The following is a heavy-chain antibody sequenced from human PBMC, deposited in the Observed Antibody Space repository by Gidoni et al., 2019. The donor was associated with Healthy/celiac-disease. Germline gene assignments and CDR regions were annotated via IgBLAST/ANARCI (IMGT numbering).Heavy chain of an antibody. CDR2: ISPILGIA. D-gene: IGHD3-22*01. V-gene: IGHV1-69*04. J-gene: IGHJ6*02. Sequence: QVQLVQSGAEVKKPGASVKVSCKASGGTFSGYAISWVRQAPGQGLEWMGRISPILGIANYAQKFQARVTITADNSTSTAYMELGSLRSEDTAVYYCARTYYYDSSGYSYYYYGMDVWGQGTTVTVSS. CDR3: ARTYYYDSSGYSYYYYGMDV. CDR1: GGTFSGYA.